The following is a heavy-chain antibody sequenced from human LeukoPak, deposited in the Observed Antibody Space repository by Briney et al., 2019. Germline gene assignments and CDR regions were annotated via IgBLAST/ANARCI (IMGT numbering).Heavy chain of an antibody. CDR1: GFTFSSRC. V-gene: IGHV3-74*01. J-gene: IGHJ4*02. Sequence: GGSLRLSCGASGFTFSSRCMNWVRQVPGKGLLSVSCISPDGSSPAYADSVKGRFTISGDNAKNTLYLQMNSLTAEDASLYYCARSGYYNGYDYWGQETLVTVSS. CDR3: ARSGYYNGYDY. D-gene: IGHD1-26*01. CDR2: ISPDGSSP.